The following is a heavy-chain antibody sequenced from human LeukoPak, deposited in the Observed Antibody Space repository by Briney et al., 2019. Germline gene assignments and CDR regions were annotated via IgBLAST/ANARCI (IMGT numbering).Heavy chain of an antibody. D-gene: IGHD6-13*01. Sequence: PGRSLRLSCAASGFTSSSYGMHWVRQAPGKGLEWVAVISYDGSNKYYADSVKGRFTISRDNSKNTLYLQMNSLRAEDTAVYYCAKDSQPGVTIAAAGYWGQGTLVTVSS. CDR1: GFTSSSYG. CDR2: ISYDGSNK. V-gene: IGHV3-30*18. J-gene: IGHJ4*02. CDR3: AKDSQPGVTIAAAGY.